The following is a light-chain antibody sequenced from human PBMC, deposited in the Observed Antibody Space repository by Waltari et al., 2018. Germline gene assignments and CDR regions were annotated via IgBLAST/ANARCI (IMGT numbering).Light chain of an antibody. J-gene: IGLJ1*01. CDR1: ISDVGGDDS. CDR2: AVT. V-gene: IGLV2-8*01. CDR3: SSYAGRNNCV. Sequence: QSGLTQPPSASGSPGQSLTISCSGTISDVGGDDSVSWYQQFPGKAPKLIIYAVTKRPSGVPDRFSGSKSGNTATLTVSGLQPEDEADYFCSSYAGRNNCVFGTGTKVTVL.